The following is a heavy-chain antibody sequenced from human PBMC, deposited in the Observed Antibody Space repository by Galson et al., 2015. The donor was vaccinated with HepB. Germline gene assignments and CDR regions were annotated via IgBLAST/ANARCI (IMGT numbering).Heavy chain of an antibody. V-gene: IGHV4-31*03. CDR2: IYYSGST. D-gene: IGHD2/OR15-2a*01. CDR1: GGSISSGGYY. Sequence: TLSLTCTVSGGSISSGGYYWSWIRQHPGKGLEWIGYIYYSGSTYYNPSLKSRVTISVDTSKNQFSLKLSSVTAADTAVYYCAPFSLQNWFDPWGQGTLVTVSS. CDR3: APFSLQNWFDP. J-gene: IGHJ5*02.